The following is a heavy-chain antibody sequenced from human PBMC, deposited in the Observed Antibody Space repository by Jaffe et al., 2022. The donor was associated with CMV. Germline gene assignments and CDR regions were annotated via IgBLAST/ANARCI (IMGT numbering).Heavy chain of an antibody. CDR3: ARGGSAITIFGVVKGGFDY. J-gene: IGHJ4*02. D-gene: IGHD3-3*01. CDR1: GYTFTSYA. V-gene: IGHV1-3*01. Sequence: QVQLVQSGAEVKKPGASVKVSCKASGYTFTSYAMHWVRQAPGQRLEWMGWINAGNGNTKYSQKFQGRVTITRDTSASTAYMELSSLRSEDTAVYYCARGGSAITIFGVVKGGFDYWGQGTLVTVSS. CDR2: INAGNGNT.